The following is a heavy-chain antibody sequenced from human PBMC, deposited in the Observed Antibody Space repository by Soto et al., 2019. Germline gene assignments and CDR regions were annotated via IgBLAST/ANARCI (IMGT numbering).Heavy chain of an antibody. CDR1: GYSISSSNW. CDR2: ISYGGST. CDR3: ARLVDTAMFS. J-gene: IGHJ5*02. Sequence: PSETLSLTCAVSGYSISSSNWWGWIRQPPGKGLEWIGSISYGGSTYYNPSLKSRLTISVDTSKNQFSLKLSSVTAADTAVYYCARLVDTAMFSWGQGTLVTVSS. V-gene: IGHV4-39*01. D-gene: IGHD5-18*01.